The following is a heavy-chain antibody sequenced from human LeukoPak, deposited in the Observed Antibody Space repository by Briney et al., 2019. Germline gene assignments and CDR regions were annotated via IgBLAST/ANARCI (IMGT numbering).Heavy chain of an antibody. J-gene: IGHJ4*02. CDR2: IYYSGST. CDR1: GGSISSGDYY. Sequence: PSETLSLTCTVSGGSISSGDYYWSWIRQPPGKGLEWIGYIYYSGSTYYNPSLKSRVTISVDTSKNQFSLKLSSVTAADTAVYYCARDGGYCSGGSCTASLLNYWGQETLVTVSS. D-gene: IGHD2-15*01. V-gene: IGHV4-30-4*08. CDR3: ARDGGYCSGGSCTASLLNY.